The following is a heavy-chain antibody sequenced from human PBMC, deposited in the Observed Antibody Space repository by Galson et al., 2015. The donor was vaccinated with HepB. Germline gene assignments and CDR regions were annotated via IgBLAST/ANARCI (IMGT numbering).Heavy chain of an antibody. CDR2: ISHDGSDK. Sequence: SLRLSCAASGFTFSSYGMHWVSQAPGKGLEWVAVISHDGSDKKFGDSVKGRFTISRDNAKNTLYLQMNSLRAEDTAVYFCAKEGISTSDSGSYNNGLDYWGQGTLVTVSS. CDR3: AKEGISTSDSGSYNNGLDY. V-gene: IGHV3-30*18. CDR1: GFTFSSYG. J-gene: IGHJ4*02. D-gene: IGHD3-10*01.